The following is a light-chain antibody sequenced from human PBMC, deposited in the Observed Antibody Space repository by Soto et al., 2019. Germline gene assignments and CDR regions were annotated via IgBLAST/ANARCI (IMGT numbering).Light chain of an antibody. CDR2: KAS. V-gene: IGKV1-5*03. CDR3: LQHNSYPLT. Sequence: DIQMTQSPSTLSGSVGGRVTITCRASQTISSWLAWYQQKPGKAPKLLIYKASTLKSGVPSRFSGSGSGTEFTLTISSLQPDDFATYYCLQHNSYPLTFGGGTKVDIK. J-gene: IGKJ4*01. CDR1: QTISSW.